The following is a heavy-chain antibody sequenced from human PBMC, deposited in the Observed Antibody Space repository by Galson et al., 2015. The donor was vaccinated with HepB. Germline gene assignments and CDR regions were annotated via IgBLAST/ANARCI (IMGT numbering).Heavy chain of an antibody. CDR2: IYTSGST. Sequence: ETLSLTCTVSGGSISSYYWSWIRQPAGKGLEWIGRIYTSGSTNYNPSLKSRVTMSVDTSKNQFSLKLSSVTAADTAVYYCARDRQEGGDYVLPPFGYYYYYMDVWGKGTTVTVSS. CDR1: GGSISSYY. CDR3: ARDRQEGGDYVLPPFGYYYYYMDV. D-gene: IGHD4-17*01. J-gene: IGHJ6*03. V-gene: IGHV4-4*07.